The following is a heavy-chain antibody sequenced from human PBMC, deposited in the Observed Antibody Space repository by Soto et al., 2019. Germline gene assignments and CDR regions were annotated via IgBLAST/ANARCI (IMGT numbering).Heavy chain of an antibody. CDR1: GGRISSFS. V-gene: IGHV4-59*01. CDR2: IYYNVST. J-gene: IGHJ6*02. D-gene: IGHD3-10*01. CDR3: ARPIWFGDFYYVMDV. Sequence: ASLWLTCTVCGGRISSFSLSWIRQPPGKGLEWIGYIYYNVSTKYNPSLKSRVTISADTSKNQFSLKVTSVTAADTGIYYCARPIWFGDFYYVMDVWGLRTTVSVSS.